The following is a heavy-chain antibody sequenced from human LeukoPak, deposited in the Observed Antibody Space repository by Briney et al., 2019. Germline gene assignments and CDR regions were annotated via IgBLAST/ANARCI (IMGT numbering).Heavy chain of an antibody. D-gene: IGHD3-10*01. J-gene: IGHJ3*02. Sequence: ASVKVSCKASGYTFTSYDINWVRQAPGQGLEWMGWMNPNSGNTGYAQKFQGRVTMTKNTSISTAYMELSSLRSEDTAVYYCARSPPRRWFGELSDAFDIWGQGTMVTVSS. CDR1: GYTFTSYD. CDR2: MNPNSGNT. V-gene: IGHV1-8*01. CDR3: ARSPPRRWFGELSDAFDI.